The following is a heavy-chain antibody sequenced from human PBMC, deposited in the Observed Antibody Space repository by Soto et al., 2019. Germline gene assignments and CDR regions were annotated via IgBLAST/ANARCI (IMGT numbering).Heavy chain of an antibody. CDR2: IYYSGST. Sequence: SETLSLTCTVSGGSISSGGYYWSWIRQHPGKGLEWIGYIYYSGSTYYNPSLKSRVTISVDTSKNQFSLKLSSVTAADTAVYYCARDLQYSRLFYGMDVWGQGTTVTVSS. J-gene: IGHJ6*02. CDR1: GGSISSGGYY. V-gene: IGHV4-31*03. D-gene: IGHD6-13*01. CDR3: ARDLQYSRLFYGMDV.